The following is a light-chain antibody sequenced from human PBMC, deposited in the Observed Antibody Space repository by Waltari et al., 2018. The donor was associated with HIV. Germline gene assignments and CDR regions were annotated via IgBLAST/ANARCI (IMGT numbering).Light chain of an antibody. V-gene: IGLV7-43*01. J-gene: IGLJ3*02. Sequence: QTAVTQEPSLTVSPGGTVTLTCASSTGSVISLNYPSWFQHKPGQAPRALIYNTNIRHPWTPARFSGSLPGGKAALTLSGVQPEDEADYYCVIYYGGSWVFGGGTKLTVL. CDR2: NTN. CDR1: TGSVISLNY. CDR3: VIYYGGSWV.